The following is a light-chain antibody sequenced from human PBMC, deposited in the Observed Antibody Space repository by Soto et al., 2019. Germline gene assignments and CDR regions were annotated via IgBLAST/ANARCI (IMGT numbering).Light chain of an antibody. J-gene: IGLJ1*01. Sequence: QSALTQPASVSASPGQSITVSCSGTSSDIGSYNLVSWYQQYPGKAPKLMIYEGTKRPSGVSNRFSGSKSGNTASLTISGLQAEDEADYYCSSYSGRTTFYVFGTGTKATVL. CDR2: EGT. CDR3: SSYSGRTTFYV. CDR1: SSDIGSYNL. V-gene: IGLV2-23*01.